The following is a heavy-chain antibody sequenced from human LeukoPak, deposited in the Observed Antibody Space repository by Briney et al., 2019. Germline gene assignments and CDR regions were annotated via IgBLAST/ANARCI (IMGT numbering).Heavy chain of an antibody. Sequence: PSETLSLTCTASGGSFSSGLYYWTWIRQPAGKGLVWIGRIYISGSTNYNPSLKSRVTISRDTAKNEFSLKLSSVTAADTAVYYCARDSRRDGYNLDYWGRGTLVTVSS. D-gene: IGHD5-24*01. V-gene: IGHV4-61*02. CDR2: IYISGST. CDR1: GGSFSSGLYY. J-gene: IGHJ4*02. CDR3: ARDSRRDGYNLDY.